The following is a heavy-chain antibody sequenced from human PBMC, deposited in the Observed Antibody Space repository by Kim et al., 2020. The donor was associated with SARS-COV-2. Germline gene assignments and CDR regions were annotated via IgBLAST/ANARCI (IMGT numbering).Heavy chain of an antibody. CDR2: IYTSRRT. V-gene: IGHV4-31*03. Sequence: SETLSLTCTVSGVSISSGGYYWTWIRPHPGNGLEWIVYIYTSRRTYYNPSLKSRVTISVDTSKNQFSLMLSSVTAADPAVYHCARSSCAYVFDYWGQ. J-gene: IGHJ4*02. CDR1: GVSISSGGYY. CDR3: ARSSCAYVFDY. D-gene: IGHD2-21*01.